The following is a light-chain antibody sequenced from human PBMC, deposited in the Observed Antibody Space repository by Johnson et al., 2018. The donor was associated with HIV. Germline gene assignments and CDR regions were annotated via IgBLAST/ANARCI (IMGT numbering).Light chain of an antibody. V-gene: IGLV1-51*02. CDR3: GTWDNSLNTGWV. J-gene: IGLJ1*01. CDR2: ENN. Sequence: QSVLTQPPSVSAAPGQKVTISCSGSSSNIGNNYVSWYQQLPGTAPKLLIYENNKRPSGIPDRFSGSKSDTSATLGITGLQTGDEADYYCGTWDNSLNTGWVFGTGTKVTVL. CDR1: SSNIGNNY.